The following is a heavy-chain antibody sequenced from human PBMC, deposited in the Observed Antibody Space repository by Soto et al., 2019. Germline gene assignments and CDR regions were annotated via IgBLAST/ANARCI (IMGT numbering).Heavy chain of an antibody. V-gene: IGHV3-23*01. Sequence: EVRLLESGGGLVQPGGSLRLSCAASGFTFSSYAMSWVRQAPGKGLEWVSTISGSGGGTYYADSMKGRFTISRDNSKDTLYLQMYSLRVEDTAVYYCARESDHWGQGTLVTVSS. J-gene: IGHJ4*02. CDR2: ISGSGGGT. CDR1: GFTFSSYA. CDR3: ARESDH.